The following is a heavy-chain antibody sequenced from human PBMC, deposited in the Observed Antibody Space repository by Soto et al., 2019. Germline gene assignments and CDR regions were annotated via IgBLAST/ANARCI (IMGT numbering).Heavy chain of an antibody. D-gene: IGHD6-13*01. Sequence: GASVKVSCKPSGYTLNTYYLHWVRQAPGQGLEWMGIIHPSGGGSTYAQKFLARLTITKDTSKNQVVLTMTNMDPVDTATYSCAHIGVSRWFDFWGQGTLVTVSS. CDR2: IHPSGGGS. CDR1: GYTLNTYY. V-gene: IGHV1-46*02. CDR3: AHIGVSRWFDF. J-gene: IGHJ4*02.